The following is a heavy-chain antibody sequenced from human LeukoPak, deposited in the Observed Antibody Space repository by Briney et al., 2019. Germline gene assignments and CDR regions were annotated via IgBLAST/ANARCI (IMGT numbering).Heavy chain of an antibody. J-gene: IGHJ4*02. Sequence: SETLSLTCIVSGGSISSYYWSWIRQPPGKGLEWIGYIYTSGSTNYNPSLKSRVTISVDTSKNQFSLKLSSVTAADTAVYYCARHAHRGIAARVLDFDYWGQGTLVTVSS. V-gene: IGHV4-4*09. CDR3: ARHAHRGIAARVLDFDY. D-gene: IGHD6-6*01. CDR1: GGSISSYY. CDR2: IYTSGST.